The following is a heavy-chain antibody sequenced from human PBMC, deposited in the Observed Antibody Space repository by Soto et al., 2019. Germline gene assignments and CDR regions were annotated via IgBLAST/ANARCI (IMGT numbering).Heavy chain of an antibody. CDR3: ARDVQEVVTVVPPPAPLNNWFDP. D-gene: IGHD2-2*01. CDR2: ISNDGSHI. J-gene: IGHJ5*02. CDR1: GFTFNNYG. Sequence: QVQLVESGGGVVQPGRSLRLSCAASGFTFNNYGIHWVRQVPGKGLEWVAVISNDGSHIYYADSVKGRFTISRDNSKNTVDLQMNTLRAEDTAIYYCARDVQEVVTVVPPPAPLNNWFDPWGQGTLVTVSS. V-gene: IGHV3-30*03.